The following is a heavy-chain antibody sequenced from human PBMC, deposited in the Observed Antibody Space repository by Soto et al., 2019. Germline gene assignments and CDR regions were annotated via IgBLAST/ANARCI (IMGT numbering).Heavy chain of an antibody. Sequence: SETLSLTCTVSGGSISSSSYYWGWIRQPPGKGLEWIGSIYYSGSTYYNPSLKSRVTISVDTSKNQFSLKLSSVTAADTAVYYCARHRDCSGGSCYPMAFDYWGQGTLVTVSS. CDR1: GGSISSSSYY. CDR2: IYYSGST. D-gene: IGHD2-15*01. CDR3: ARHRDCSGGSCYPMAFDY. V-gene: IGHV4-39*01. J-gene: IGHJ4*02.